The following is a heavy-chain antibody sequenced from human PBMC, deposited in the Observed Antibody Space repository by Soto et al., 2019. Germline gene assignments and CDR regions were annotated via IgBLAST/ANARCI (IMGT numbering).Heavy chain of an antibody. Sequence: QVQLQESGPGLVKPSETLSLTCSVSGGSISTYYWSWIRQPPGKGLERIVCISYRGSTNYNPSLKSRVTISVDTSKNQFSLKLSSVTAADTAVYYCARADGGDEWTPPSTWGQGTLVTVSS. CDR2: ISYRGST. V-gene: IGHV4-59*01. J-gene: IGHJ5*02. D-gene: IGHD2-8*01. CDR3: ARADGGDEWTPPST. CDR1: GGSISTYY.